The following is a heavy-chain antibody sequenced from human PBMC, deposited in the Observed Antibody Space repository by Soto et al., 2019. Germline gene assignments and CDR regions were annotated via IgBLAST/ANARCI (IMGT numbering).Heavy chain of an antibody. D-gene: IGHD2-2*01. CDR3: ARDRVGVCGTSGYVDY. CDR2: IIPILGIA. CDR1: GGTFSSYT. V-gene: IGHV1-69*08. Sequence: QVQLVQSGAEVKKPGSSVKVSCKASGGTFSSYTISWVRQAPGQGLEWMGRIIPILGIANYAQKFQGRVTITTDKSTSTAYMELSSLRSGDTAVYYWARDRVGVCGTSGYVDYLGQGTLVTVSS. J-gene: IGHJ4*02.